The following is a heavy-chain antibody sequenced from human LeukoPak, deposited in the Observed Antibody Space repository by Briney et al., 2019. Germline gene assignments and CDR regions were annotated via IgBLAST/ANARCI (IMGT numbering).Heavy chain of an antibody. J-gene: IGHJ4*02. CDR3: AREGIAVAGFDY. CDR1: GFTFNNYW. D-gene: IGHD6-19*01. Sequence: GGSLRLSCAASGFTFNNYWMSWVRQAPGKGLEWVANIKQDGSEKYYVDSVKGRFTISRDNAKNSLYLQMNSLRAEDTAVYYCAREGIAVAGFDYWGQGTLVTVSS. CDR2: IKQDGSEK. V-gene: IGHV3-7*01.